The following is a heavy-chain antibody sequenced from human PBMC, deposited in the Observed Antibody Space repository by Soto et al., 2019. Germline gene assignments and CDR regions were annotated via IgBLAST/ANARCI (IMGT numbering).Heavy chain of an antibody. CDR1: GYIFTSYD. V-gene: IGHV1-8*02. CDR2: MNPNRGNA. Sequence: QVQLVQSGAEVKKPGASVKVSCKASGYIFTSYDINWVRQATGQRLEWMGWMNPNRGNAGAVQKFQGRVTMTRNTFIGTAYMELSRLRSEDTAVYYCARSQRGCSFADSRGQGTLVSVSS. CDR3: ARSQRGCSFADS. J-gene: IGHJ4*02. D-gene: IGHD5-18*01.